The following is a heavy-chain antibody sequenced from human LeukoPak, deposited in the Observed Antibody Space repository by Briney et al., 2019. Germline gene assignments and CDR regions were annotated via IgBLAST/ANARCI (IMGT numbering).Heavy chain of an antibody. V-gene: IGHV3-30-3*01. J-gene: IGHJ6*02. CDR2: ISYDGSNK. D-gene: IGHD1-26*01. CDR3: ARDRLVGRCYGMDV. Sequence: PGGSLRLSCAASGFTFSSYAMHWVRQAPGKGLEWVAVISYDGSNKYYADSVKGRFTISRDNSKNTLYLQMNSLRAEDTAVYYCARDRLVGRCYGMDVWGQGTTVTVSS. CDR1: GFTFSSYA.